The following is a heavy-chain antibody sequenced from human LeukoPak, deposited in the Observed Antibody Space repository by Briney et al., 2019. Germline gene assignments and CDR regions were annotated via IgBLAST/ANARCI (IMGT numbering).Heavy chain of an antibody. V-gene: IGHV3-30*03. CDR1: GFTFSSYG. J-gene: IGHJ4*02. D-gene: IGHD3-3*01. Sequence: PGGSLRLSCAASGFTFSSYGMHWVRQAPGKGLEWVAVISYDGSNKYYADSVKGRFTISRDNSKNTLYLQMNSLRAEDTAVYYCARDLTIFGVAPYYFDYWGQGTLVTVSS. CDR2: ISYDGSNK. CDR3: ARDLTIFGVAPYYFDY.